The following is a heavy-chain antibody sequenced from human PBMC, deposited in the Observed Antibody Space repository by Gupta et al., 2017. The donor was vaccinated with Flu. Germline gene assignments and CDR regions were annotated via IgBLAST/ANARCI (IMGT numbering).Heavy chain of an antibody. CDR3: ARDGGLYSSSSGVFDY. J-gene: IGHJ4*02. Sequence: GISWVRQAPGQGLEWMGWISAYNSNTNFAQKFQGRVTMTTDTSTSTAYMELRSLRSDDTAVYYCARDGGLYSSSSGVFDYWGQGTLVTVSS. CDR1: G. CDR2: ISAYNSNT. D-gene: IGHD6-6*01. V-gene: IGHV1-18*01.